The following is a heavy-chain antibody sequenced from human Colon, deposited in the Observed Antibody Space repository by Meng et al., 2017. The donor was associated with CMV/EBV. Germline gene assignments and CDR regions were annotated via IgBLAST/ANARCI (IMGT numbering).Heavy chain of an antibody. CDR1: GFTFGPSA. CDR2: NYSAATST. D-gene: IGHD3-9*01. J-gene: IGHJ4*02. CDR3: AKVLTGSLYYFES. Sequence: CAAPGFTFGPSAMNWVRQAPGKDLEWFSLNYSAATSTFYADSVKGRFTISRDNSKNTLYLQMKSLRAEDAAVYFCAKVLTGSLYYFESWGQGSLVTVSS. V-gene: IGHV3-23*03.